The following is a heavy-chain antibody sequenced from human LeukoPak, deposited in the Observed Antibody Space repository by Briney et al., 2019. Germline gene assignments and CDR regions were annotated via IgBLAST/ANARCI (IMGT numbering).Heavy chain of an antibody. CDR1: GFSFRSYW. CDR2: IKQDGSEK. V-gene: IGHV3-7*01. J-gene: IGHJ5*02. CDR3: AGGSGYLITS. D-gene: IGHD3-9*01. Sequence: GGSLRLSCASTGFSFRSYWMNWVRQAPGKGLEWLAIIKQDGSEKHYKGSVEGRFTISRDNAKNSLHLQMNSLRAEDTAVYYCAGGSGYLITSWGQGTLVTVSS.